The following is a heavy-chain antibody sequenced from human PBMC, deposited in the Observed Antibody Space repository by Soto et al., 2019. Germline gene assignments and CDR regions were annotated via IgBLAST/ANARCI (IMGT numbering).Heavy chain of an antibody. CDR3: ARGRGQLLFDY. J-gene: IGHJ4*02. D-gene: IGHD6-13*01. V-gene: IGHV4-30-4*01. Sequence: PSETLSLTCSASGGAIRSVNYYWSWIRQSPGKGLEWLGHISHSGTTSYNPSLQSRATISLDAAQNHFSLRLNSVTVAATALYFCARGRGQLLFDYWGQGSMVTVSS. CDR2: ISHSGTT. CDR1: GGAIRSVNYY.